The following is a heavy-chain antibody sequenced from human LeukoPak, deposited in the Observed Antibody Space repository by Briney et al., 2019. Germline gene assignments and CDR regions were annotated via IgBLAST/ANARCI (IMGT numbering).Heavy chain of an antibody. CDR2: IYYSGST. Sequence: PSETLSLTCTVSGGSISSSSYYWGWIRQPPGKGLEWIGSIYYSGSTYYNPSLKSRVTISVDTSKNQFSLKLSSVTAADTAVYYCARGNYDFWSAVVHWGQGTLVTVSS. CDR1: GGSISSSSYY. D-gene: IGHD3-3*01. J-gene: IGHJ4*02. CDR3: ARGNYDFWSAVVH. V-gene: IGHV4-39*07.